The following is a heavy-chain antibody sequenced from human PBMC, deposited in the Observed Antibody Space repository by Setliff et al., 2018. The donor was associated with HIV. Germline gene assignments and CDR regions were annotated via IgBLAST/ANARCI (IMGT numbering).Heavy chain of an antibody. J-gene: IGHJ5*02. CDR3: ARVHWFDP. Sequence: PSETLSLTCTVSGGSIGSGSYYWTWIRQPAGKGLEWIGRIYTSGKINYNPSLKSRVTISVDTSKNQFSLKLSSVTAADTAVYYCARVHWFDPWGQGTLVTVSS. D-gene: IGHD3-10*01. CDR1: GGSIGSGSYY. CDR2: IYTSGKI. V-gene: IGHV4-61*02.